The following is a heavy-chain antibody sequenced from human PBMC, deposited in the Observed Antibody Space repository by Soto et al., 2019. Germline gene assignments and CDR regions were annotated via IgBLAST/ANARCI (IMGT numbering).Heavy chain of an antibody. CDR2: IYPGDSDT. Sequence: GESLKISCKASGYSFTTDWIGWVRQMPGKGLEWMGIIYPGDSDTRYSPSFQGQVTISADKSISTAYLQWSSLKASDTAMYYCARYWHSSSSNYFRRMDVWGQGTTVTVSS. CDR1: GYSFTTDW. V-gene: IGHV5-51*01. J-gene: IGHJ6*02. CDR3: ARYWHSSSSNYFRRMDV. D-gene: IGHD3-10*01.